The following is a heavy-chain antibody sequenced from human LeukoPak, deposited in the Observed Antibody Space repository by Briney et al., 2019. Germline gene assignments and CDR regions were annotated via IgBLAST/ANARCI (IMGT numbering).Heavy chain of an antibody. CDR1: GGSFSGYY. CDR2: INHSGST. CDR3: ASVPGIAVAAPRGNWFDR. J-gene: IGHJ5*02. V-gene: IGHV4-34*01. Sequence: PSETLSLTCAVYGGSFSGYYWSWIRQPPGKGLEWIGEINHSGSTNYNPSLKSRVTISVDTSKNQFSLKLSSVTAADTAVYYCASVPGIAVAAPRGNWFDRWGQGTLVTVSS. D-gene: IGHD6-19*01.